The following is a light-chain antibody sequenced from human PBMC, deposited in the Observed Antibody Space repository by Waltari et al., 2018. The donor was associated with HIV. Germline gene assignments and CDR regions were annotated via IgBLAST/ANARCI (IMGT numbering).Light chain of an antibody. CDR3: QQYYRSPRT. Sequence: DSQLTQSPSFLSASVGDRVTITCRASQGISNSLAWYQQKPGKAPKLLLYAASRLESGVPSRFSGSGSGTDYSLTISSLQPEDFATYFCQQYYRSPRTFGQGTKVEIK. J-gene: IGKJ1*01. CDR2: AAS. CDR1: QGISNS. V-gene: IGKV1-NL1*01.